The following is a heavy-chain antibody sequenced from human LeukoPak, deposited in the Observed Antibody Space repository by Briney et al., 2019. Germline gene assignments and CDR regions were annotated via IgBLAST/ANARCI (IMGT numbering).Heavy chain of an antibody. V-gene: IGHV3-48*03. Sequence: GGSLRLYCAASGFTFSSFEMNWVRQAPGKGLEWVSYVSSRGGTIYYADSVKGRFTMSRDNAKISVFLQMNSLIAEDTAVYYCAILPRTTRGYWGQGTLVTVSS. J-gene: IGHJ4*02. CDR2: VSSRGGTI. CDR1: GFTFSSFE. CDR3: AILPRTTRGY. D-gene: IGHD3-10*01.